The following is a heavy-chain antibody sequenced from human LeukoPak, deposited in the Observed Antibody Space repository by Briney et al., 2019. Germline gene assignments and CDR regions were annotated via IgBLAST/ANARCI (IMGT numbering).Heavy chain of an antibody. CDR2: ISNRGDYI. J-gene: IGHJ4*02. CDR1: GFTFTSYS. V-gene: IGHV3-21*01. D-gene: IGHD3-10*02. CDR3: ARDGPTFVTY. Sequence: PGGSLRLSCSASGFTFTSYSMNWVRQAPGKGLEWVSSISNRGDYIYYADSVKGRFTISRDNAKNSLYLQMNSLRAEDTAVYYCARDGPTFVTYWGQGTLVTVSS.